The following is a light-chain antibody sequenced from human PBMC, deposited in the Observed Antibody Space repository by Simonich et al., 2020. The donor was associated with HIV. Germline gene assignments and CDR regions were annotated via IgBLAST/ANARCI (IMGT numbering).Light chain of an antibody. CDR2: DAS. CDR1: QSVSSN. Sequence: EIVMTQSPATLSVSPGERATLPCRASQSVSSNLAWYQQKPGQAPRLLIYDASSKATGIPDRISGSGSGTDFTLTISRLEPEDFAVYYCQQYGSSPLTFGGGTKVEIK. CDR3: QQYGSSPLT. J-gene: IGKJ4*01. V-gene: IGKV3-20*01.